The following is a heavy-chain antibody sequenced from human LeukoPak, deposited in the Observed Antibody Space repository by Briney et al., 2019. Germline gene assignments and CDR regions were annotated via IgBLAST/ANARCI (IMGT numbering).Heavy chain of an antibody. Sequence: SETLSLTCTVSGGSISSYYWSWIRQPPGKGLEWIGYIYYSGSTNYNPSLKSRVTISVDTSKNQFSLKLSSVTAADTAVYYCARDVAAGNYFDYWGQGTLVTVSS. CDR3: ARDVAAGNYFDY. CDR1: GGSISSYY. J-gene: IGHJ4*02. D-gene: IGHD6-13*01. CDR2: IYYSGST. V-gene: IGHV4-59*01.